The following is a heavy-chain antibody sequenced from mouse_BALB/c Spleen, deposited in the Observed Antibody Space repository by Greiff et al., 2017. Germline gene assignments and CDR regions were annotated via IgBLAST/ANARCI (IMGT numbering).Heavy chain of an antibody. J-gene: IGHJ1*01. V-gene: IGHV6-6*02. CDR1: GFTFSNYW. CDR2: IRLKSNNYAT. CDR3: EYFDV. Sequence: EVQRVESGGGLVQPGGSMKLSCVASGFTFSNYWMNWVRQSPEKGLEWVAEIRLKSNNYATHYAESVKGRFTISRDDSKSSVYLQMNNLRAEDTGIYYCEYFDVWGAGTTVTVSS.